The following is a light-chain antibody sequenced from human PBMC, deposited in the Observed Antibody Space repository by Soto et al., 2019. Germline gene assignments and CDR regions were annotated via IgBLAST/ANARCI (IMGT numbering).Light chain of an antibody. CDR1: QRISSN. V-gene: IGKV1-39*01. CDR3: QQHYNCPWT. Sequence: DIVLTQAPSSLSASAGERTTITCRASQRISSNLAWYQQKPGKAPELVIYAASTLESGIPSRFSGSGSGTDFTLTISSLQPEDLATYYCQQHYNCPWTFGQGTKVEIK. CDR2: AAS. J-gene: IGKJ1*01.